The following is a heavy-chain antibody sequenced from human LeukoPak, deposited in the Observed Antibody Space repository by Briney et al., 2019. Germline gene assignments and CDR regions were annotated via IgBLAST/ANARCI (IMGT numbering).Heavy chain of an antibody. CDR3: ARLRRGYSYGSSTYYYYMDV. J-gene: IGHJ6*03. D-gene: IGHD5-18*01. CDR2: INHSGST. CDR1: GGSFSGYY. V-gene: IGHV4-34*01. Sequence: SETLSLTCAVYGGSFSGYYWSWIRQPPGKGLEWIGEINHSGSTNYNPSLKSRVTISVDTSKNQFSLKLSSVTAADTAVYYCARLRRGYSYGSSTYYYYMDVCGKGTTVTVSS.